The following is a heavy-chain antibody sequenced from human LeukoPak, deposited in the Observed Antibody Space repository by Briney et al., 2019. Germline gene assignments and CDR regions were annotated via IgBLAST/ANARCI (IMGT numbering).Heavy chain of an antibody. D-gene: IGHD5-12*01. CDR2: INPSGGST. CDR3: ARGVSNSASGPPTRYFDY. J-gene: IGHJ4*02. V-gene: IGHV1-46*01. Sequence: ASVKVSCKASGYTFTSYYIHWVRQAPGQGLEWMGLINPSGGSTTYAEKFQGRVTMTRDMFTNTVYMEVSSLRSEDTAIYYCARGVSNSASGPPTRYFDYWGQGALVTVSS. CDR1: GYTFTSYY.